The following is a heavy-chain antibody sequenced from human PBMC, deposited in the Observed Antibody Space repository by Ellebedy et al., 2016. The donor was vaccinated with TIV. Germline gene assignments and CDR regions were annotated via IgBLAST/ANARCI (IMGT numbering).Heavy chain of an antibody. J-gene: IGHJ4*02. D-gene: IGHD1-26*01. CDR1: GFSFSNYW. CDR3: AKQIVGATLFDS. V-gene: IGHV3-74*01. CDR2: ISNTGGSK. Sequence: GESLKISCAASGFSFSNYWMTWVRQAPGKGLVWVSRISNTGGSKTYADSVKGRFTISRDNANNTVDLQMNSLRPEDTAVYYCAKQIVGATLFDSWGQGTLVTVSS.